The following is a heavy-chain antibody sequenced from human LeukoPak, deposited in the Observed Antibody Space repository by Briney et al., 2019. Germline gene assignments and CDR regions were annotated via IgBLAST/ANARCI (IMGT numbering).Heavy chain of an antibody. V-gene: IGHV1-8*03. J-gene: IGHJ6*03. CDR1: GYTFTSYD. Sequence: GASVKVSCKASGYTFTSYDINWVRQATGQGLEWMGWMNPNSGNTGYAQKFQGRVTITRNTSISTAYMELSSLRSEDTAVYYCARDGGIAALGYYYMDVWGKGTTDTVSS. D-gene: IGHD6-6*01. CDR3: ARDGGIAALGYYYMDV. CDR2: MNPNSGNT.